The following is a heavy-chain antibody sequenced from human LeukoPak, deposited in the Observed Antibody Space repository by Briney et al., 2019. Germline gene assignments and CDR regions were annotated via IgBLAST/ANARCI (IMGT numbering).Heavy chain of an antibody. CDR2: IRNKANSYAT. CDR3: IAKDGWQQLFDP. V-gene: IGHV3-73*01. CDR1: GFTFSGSA. J-gene: IGHJ5*02. D-gene: IGHD6-13*01. Sequence: GGSLRLSCAASGFTFSGSAMHWVRQASGKGLEWVGRIRNKANSYATAYAASVKGRFTISRDDSKNTAYLQMNSLKTEDTAVYYCIAKDGWQQLFDPWGQGTLVTVSS.